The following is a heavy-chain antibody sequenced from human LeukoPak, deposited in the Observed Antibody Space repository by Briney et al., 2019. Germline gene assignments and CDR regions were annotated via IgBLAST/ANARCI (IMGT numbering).Heavy chain of an antibody. D-gene: IGHD3-10*01. J-gene: IGHJ5*02. V-gene: IGHV4-59*08. CDR2: IYYSGST. CDR1: GGSISSYY. Sequence: PSETLSLTCTVSGGSISSYYWSWIRQPPGKGLEWIGYIYYSGSTNYNPSLKSRVTISVDTSKNQFSLKLSSVTAADTAVYYCARLSYYGSGSYTSWFDPWGQGTLDTVSS. CDR3: ARLSYYGSGSYTSWFDP.